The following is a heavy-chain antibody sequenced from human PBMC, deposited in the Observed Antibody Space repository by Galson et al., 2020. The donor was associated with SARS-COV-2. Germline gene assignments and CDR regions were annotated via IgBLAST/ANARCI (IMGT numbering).Heavy chain of an antibody. Sequence: ASVKVSCRASGYTLTSSGINWVRQAPGQGLEWLGWISPNNGNTNYARNFRARLTMTTDTPTNTAYMELRSLQSDDTALYYCARGTMARGANPDYWGQGTLVTVSS. D-gene: IGHD3-10*01. J-gene: IGHJ4*02. V-gene: IGHV1-18*01. CDR1: GYTLTSSG. CDR2: ISPNNGNT. CDR3: ARGTMARGANPDY.